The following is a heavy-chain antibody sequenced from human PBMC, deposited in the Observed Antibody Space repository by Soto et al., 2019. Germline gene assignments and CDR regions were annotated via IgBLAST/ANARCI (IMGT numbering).Heavy chain of an antibody. CDR1: GGSFSGYY. J-gene: IGHJ6*03. D-gene: IGHD3-3*01. CDR3: ARGQPLRFLEWSGYYYYYMDV. Sequence: SETLSLTCAVYGGSFSGYYWSWIRQPPGKGLEWFGEINHSGSTNYNPSLKSRVTISVDTSKNQFSLKLSSVTAADTAVYYCARGQPLRFLEWSGYYYYYMDVWGKGPTVTVSS. V-gene: IGHV4-34*01. CDR2: INHSGST.